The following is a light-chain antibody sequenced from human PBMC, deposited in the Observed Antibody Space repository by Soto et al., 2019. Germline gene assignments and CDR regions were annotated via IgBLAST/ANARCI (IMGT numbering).Light chain of an antibody. CDR1: QSISSW. V-gene: IGKV1-5*03. J-gene: IGKJ1*01. Sequence: DIQMTQSPSTLSASVGDRVTITCRASQSISSWLAWYQQKPGKAPKLLIHKASSLQSGVPSRFSGSGSGTEFTLTISSLDPDDFATYYCQQYNGNGRFGQGTKVDIK. CDR3: QQYNGNGR. CDR2: KAS.